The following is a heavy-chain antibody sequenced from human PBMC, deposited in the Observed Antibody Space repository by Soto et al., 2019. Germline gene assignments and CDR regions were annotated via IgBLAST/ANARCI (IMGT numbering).Heavy chain of an antibody. CDR2: IYTSGST. V-gene: IGHV4-4*07. J-gene: IGHJ6*02. D-gene: IGHD3-10*01. CDR3: ARGLITMVRGDYGMDV. CDR1: GGSISSYY. Sequence: LSLTCTVSGGSISSYYWSWIRQPAGKGLEWIGRIYTSGSTNYNPSLKSRVTMSVDTSKNQFSLKLSSVTAADTAVYYCARGLITMVRGDYGMDVWGQGTTVTVSS.